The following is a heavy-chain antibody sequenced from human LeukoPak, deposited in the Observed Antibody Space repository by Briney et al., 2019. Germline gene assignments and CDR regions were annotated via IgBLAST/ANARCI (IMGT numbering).Heavy chain of an antibody. CDR1: GGTFSSYA. Sequence: GASVKLSCKASGGTFSSYAISWVRQAPGQGLEWMGRIMPILGIANYAQKFQGRVTITADKSTSTAYMELSSLRSEDTAVYYCARSWDDSSGYRSYDYWGQGTLVTVSS. V-gene: IGHV1-69*04. CDR3: ARSWDDSSGYRSYDY. J-gene: IGHJ4*02. D-gene: IGHD3-22*01. CDR2: IMPILGIA.